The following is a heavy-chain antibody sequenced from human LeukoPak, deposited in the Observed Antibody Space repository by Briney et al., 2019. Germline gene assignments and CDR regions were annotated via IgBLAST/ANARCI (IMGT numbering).Heavy chain of an antibody. Sequence: GGSLRLSCAASGFTFSSYSMNWVRQAPGKGLEWVSSISSSSSYIYYADSVKGRFTISRDNAENSLYLQMNSLRAEDTAVYYCARGDCSSTSCRPYCFDYWGQGTLVTVS. D-gene: IGHD2-2*01. CDR2: ISSSSSYI. V-gene: IGHV3-21*01. CDR1: GFTFSSYS. J-gene: IGHJ4*02. CDR3: ARGDCSSTSCRPYCFDY.